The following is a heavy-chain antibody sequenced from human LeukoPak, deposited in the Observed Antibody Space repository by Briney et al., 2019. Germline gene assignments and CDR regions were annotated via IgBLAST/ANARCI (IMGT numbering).Heavy chain of an antibody. Sequence: PGGSLRLSCTASGFTFGDYAMSWFRQAPGKGLEWVGFIRSKAYGGTTEYAASVKGRFTISRDDSKSIAYLQMNSLKAEDTAVYYRTRVVSVANLDYWGQGTLVTVSS. J-gene: IGHJ4*02. D-gene: IGHD1-14*01. CDR2: IRSKAYGGTT. CDR3: TRVVSVANLDY. CDR1: GFTFGDYA. V-gene: IGHV3-49*03.